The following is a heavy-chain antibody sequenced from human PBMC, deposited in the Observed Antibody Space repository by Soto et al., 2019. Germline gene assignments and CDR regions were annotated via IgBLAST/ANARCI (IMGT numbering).Heavy chain of an antibody. V-gene: IGHV3-53*02. CDR1: GFTVSSNY. CDR3: ARWGSYRYDGYYFDY. CDR2: IYSCGST. J-gene: IGHJ4*02. D-gene: IGHD3-16*02. Sequence: EVQLVETGGGLIQPGGSLRLSCAASGFTVSSNYMSWVRQAPGKGLEWVSVIYSCGSTYYADSVKGRFTISRDNSKNTLYLQMNSLRAEDTAVYYCARWGSYRYDGYYFDYWGQGTLVTVSS.